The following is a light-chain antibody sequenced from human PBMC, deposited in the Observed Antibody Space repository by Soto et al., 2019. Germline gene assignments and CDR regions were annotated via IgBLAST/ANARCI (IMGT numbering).Light chain of an antibody. CDR2: EVS. CDR3: TSYTASRIWV. J-gene: IGLJ3*02. Sequence: QSALTQPASVSGSPGQSITISRTGSSGDVGDYKYVSWYQQHPGKAPKLMIYEVSNRPSGVSNRFSGSKSGNTASLIISGLQAEDEADNYCTSYTASRIWVFGGGTKLTVL. V-gene: IGLV2-14*01. CDR1: SGDVGDYKY.